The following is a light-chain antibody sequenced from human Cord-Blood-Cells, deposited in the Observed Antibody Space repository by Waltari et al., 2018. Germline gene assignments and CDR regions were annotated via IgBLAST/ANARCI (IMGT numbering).Light chain of an antibody. V-gene: IGKV3-11*01. CDR3: QQRSNWPPWT. CDR1: QSVSSY. J-gene: IGKJ1*01. Sequence: ETVLTQSPATLSLSPGERATLSCRASQSVSSYLAWYQQKPGQAPRLLIYDASNRATGKPARFSGSGYGTDFTLTISSLEPEDFAVYYCQQRSNWPPWTFGQGTKVEI. CDR2: DAS.